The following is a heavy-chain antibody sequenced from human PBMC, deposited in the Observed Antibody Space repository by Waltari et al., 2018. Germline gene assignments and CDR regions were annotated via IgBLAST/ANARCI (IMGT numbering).Heavy chain of an antibody. Sequence: QVQLVESGGGVVQPGRSLRLSCAASGFTFISFGMHWVRQAPGKGLEWVAVIWYDGSNKYYADSVKGRFTISRDNSKNTLYLQMNSLRAEDTAVYYCARETIRGNWFDPWGQGTLVTVSS. CDR2: IWYDGSNK. CDR3: ARETIRGNWFDP. CDR1: GFTFISFG. J-gene: IGHJ5*02. D-gene: IGHD2-2*02. V-gene: IGHV3-33*01.